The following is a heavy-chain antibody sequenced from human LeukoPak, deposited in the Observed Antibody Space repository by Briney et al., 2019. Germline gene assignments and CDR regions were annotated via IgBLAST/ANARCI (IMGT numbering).Heavy chain of an antibody. J-gene: IGHJ3*02. Sequence: SVKVSCKASGGTFSSYAISWVRQAPGQGLEWMGGIIPILGTANYAQKFQGRVTITADESTSTAYMELSSLRSEDTAVYYCAREYSGSDSSGYWFCAFDIWGQGTMVTVSS. CDR1: GGTFSSYA. V-gene: IGHV1-69*01. D-gene: IGHD3-22*01. CDR2: IIPILGTA. CDR3: AREYSGSDSSGYWFCAFDI.